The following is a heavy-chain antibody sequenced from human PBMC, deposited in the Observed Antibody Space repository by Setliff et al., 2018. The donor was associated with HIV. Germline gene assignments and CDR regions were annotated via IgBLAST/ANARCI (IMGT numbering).Heavy chain of an antibody. D-gene: IGHD6-13*01. Sequence: SETLSLTCTVSGGSISSGGYYWNWIRQHPGKGLEWIGYIYYSGSTYYNPSLKSRVTISVDTSKNQFSLKLSSVTAADTAVYYCARDTRIAATGTYYFDYWGQGKLVTVPS. CDR1: GGSISSGGYY. J-gene: IGHJ4*02. CDR3: ARDTRIAATGTYYFDY. CDR2: IYYSGST. V-gene: IGHV4-31*03.